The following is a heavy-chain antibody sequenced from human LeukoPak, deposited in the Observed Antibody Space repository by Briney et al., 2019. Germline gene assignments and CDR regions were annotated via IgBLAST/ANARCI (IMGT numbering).Heavy chain of an antibody. CDR1: GFTLDDYA. D-gene: IGHD1-26*01. CDR3: AKGAGWWEPQAYYYYYMDV. CDR2: ISWNSCSI. J-gene: IGHJ6*03. Sequence: SGSSLRLPCTASGFTLDDYAVHCARQAPGKGLECVSDISWNSCSIGYADSVKGRFTISRDNAKNSLYLQMNSLRAEDMALYYCAKGAGWWEPQAYYYYYMDVWGKGTTVTVSS. V-gene: IGHV3-9*03.